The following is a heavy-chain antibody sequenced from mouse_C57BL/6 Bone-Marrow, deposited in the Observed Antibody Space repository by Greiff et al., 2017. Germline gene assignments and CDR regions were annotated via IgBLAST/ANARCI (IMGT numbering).Heavy chain of an antibody. CDR2: ISYDGSN. CDR1: GYSITSGYY. D-gene: IGHD2-5*01. Sequence: ESGPGLVKPSQSLSLTCSVTGYSITSGYYWNWIRQFPGNKLEWMGYISYDGSNNYNPSLKNRISITRDTSKNQIFLKLNSVTTEDTATYYCASRYYSNLFDYWGQGTTLTVSS. CDR3: ASRYYSNLFDY. J-gene: IGHJ2*01. V-gene: IGHV3-6*01.